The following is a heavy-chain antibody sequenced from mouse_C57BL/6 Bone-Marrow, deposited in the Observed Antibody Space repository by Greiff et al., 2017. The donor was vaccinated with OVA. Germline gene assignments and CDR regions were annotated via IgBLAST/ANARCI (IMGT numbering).Heavy chain of an antibody. CDR1: GFSFNTYA. V-gene: IGHV10-1*01. CDR3: VRQSPYAMDY. CDR2: IRSKSNNYAT. J-gene: IGHJ4*01. Sequence: EVKLVESGGGLVQPKGSLKLSCAASGFSFNTYAMNWVRQAPGKGVEWVARIRSKSNNYATYYADSVKDRFTIARDDSESMLYLQMNNLKTEDTAMYYCVRQSPYAMDYWGQGTSVTVSS.